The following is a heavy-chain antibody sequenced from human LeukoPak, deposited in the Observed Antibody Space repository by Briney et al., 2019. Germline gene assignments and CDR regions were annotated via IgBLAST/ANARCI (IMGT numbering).Heavy chain of an antibody. J-gene: IGHJ4*02. D-gene: IGHD3-10*01. CDR3: VRERFHGSGAPKFDF. CDR2: ISGSGSYI. V-gene: IGHV3-21*06. Sequence: GGSLRLSCAASGFTFSDCSMNWVRQTPRKGLEWVSCISGSGSYIYYADSVKGRFTISRDNAKNSLHLQVNSLRAEDTAVYYCVRERFHGSGAPKFDFWGQGTLVTVSS. CDR1: GFTFSDCS.